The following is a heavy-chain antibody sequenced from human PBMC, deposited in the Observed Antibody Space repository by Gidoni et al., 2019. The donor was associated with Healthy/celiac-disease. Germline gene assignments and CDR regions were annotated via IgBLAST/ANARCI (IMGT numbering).Heavy chain of an antibody. V-gene: IGHV3-21*01. J-gene: IGHJ4*02. CDR3: ARDRYTQYSSSWTPFDY. D-gene: IGHD6-13*01. Sequence: EVQLVESGGGLVKPGGSLRLSCAASGFTFSSYSMNWVRQAPGKGLEWVSSISSSSSYIYYADSVKGRFTISRDNAKNSLYLQMNSLRAEDTAVYYCARDRYTQYSSSWTPFDYWGQGTLVTVSS. CDR2: ISSSSSYI. CDR1: GFTFSSYS.